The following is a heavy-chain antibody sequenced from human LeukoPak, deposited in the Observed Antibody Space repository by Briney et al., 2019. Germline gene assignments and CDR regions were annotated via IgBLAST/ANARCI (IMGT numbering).Heavy chain of an antibody. V-gene: IGHV3-23*01. CDR3: AKSLGARGAYYFDY. CDR2: ISGIGGST. CDR1: GFTFSSYA. D-gene: IGHD4/OR15-4a*01. Sequence: GGSLRLSCAASGFTFSSYAMSWVRQAPGKGLEWVSAISGIGGSTYYADSVKGRFTISRDNSKNTLHLQMNSLRAEDTAVYYCAKSLGARGAYYFDYWGQGTLVTVSS. J-gene: IGHJ4*02.